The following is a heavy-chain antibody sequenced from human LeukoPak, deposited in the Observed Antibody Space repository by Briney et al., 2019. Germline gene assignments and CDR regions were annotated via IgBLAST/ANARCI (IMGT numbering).Heavy chain of an antibody. J-gene: IGHJ2*01. Sequence: SETLSLTCAVYGGSFSGYYWSWIRQPPGKGLEWIGEINHSGSTNYNPSLKSRVTISVDTSKNQFSLKLSSVTAADTAVYYCAREARSITMVRGRPDPSGYFDLWGRGTLVTVSS. V-gene: IGHV4-34*01. D-gene: IGHD3-10*01. CDR1: GGSFSGYY. CDR3: AREARSITMVRGRPDPSGYFDL. CDR2: INHSGST.